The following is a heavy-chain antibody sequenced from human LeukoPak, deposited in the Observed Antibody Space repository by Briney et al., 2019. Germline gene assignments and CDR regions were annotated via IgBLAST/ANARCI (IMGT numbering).Heavy chain of an antibody. Sequence: GASVKVSCKASGGTFSSYAISWVRQAPGQGLEWMGGIIPISGTANYAQKFQGRVTITADESTSTAYMELSSLRSEDTAVYFCASAPRYSSSWPNNWFDPWGQGTLVTVSS. D-gene: IGHD6-13*01. V-gene: IGHV1-69*13. CDR3: ASAPRYSSSWPNNWFDP. CDR1: GGTFSSYA. CDR2: IIPISGTA. J-gene: IGHJ5*02.